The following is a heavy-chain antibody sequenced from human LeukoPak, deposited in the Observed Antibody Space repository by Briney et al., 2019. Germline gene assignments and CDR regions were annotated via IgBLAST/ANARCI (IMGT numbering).Heavy chain of an antibody. J-gene: IGHJ4*02. CDR1: GGSISSSTYY. CDR3: ARQARGSYPGFDY. Sequence: KPSETLSLTCTVSGGSISSSTYYWDWIRQPPGKGLEWIGAIYYSGSTYYNPSLKSRVTISVDTSKNKFSLKVNSVTAADTAVYYCARQARGSYPGFDYWGQGTLVTVSS. D-gene: IGHD1-26*01. CDR2: IYYSGST. V-gene: IGHV4-39*01.